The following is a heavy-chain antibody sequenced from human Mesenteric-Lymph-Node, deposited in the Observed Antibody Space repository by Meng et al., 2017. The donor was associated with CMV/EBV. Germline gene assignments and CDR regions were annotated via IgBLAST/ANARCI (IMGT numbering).Heavy chain of an antibody. D-gene: IGHD5-24*01. J-gene: IGHJ4*02. CDR1: GGSFSGYY. CDR2: INHSGST. V-gene: IGHV4-34*01. CDR3: ARERVEMATMVDD. Sequence: SETLSLTCAVYGGSFSGYYWSWIRQPPGKGLEWIGEINHSGSTNYNPSLKSRVTISVDTSKNQFSLRLSSVTAADTAVYYCARERVEMATMVDDWGKG.